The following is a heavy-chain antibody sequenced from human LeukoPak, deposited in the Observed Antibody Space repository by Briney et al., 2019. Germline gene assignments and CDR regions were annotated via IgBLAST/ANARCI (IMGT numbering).Heavy chain of an antibody. D-gene: IGHD6-19*01. CDR1: GFTFSSYS. J-gene: IGHJ6*03. V-gene: IGHV3-7*01. CDR2: IKLDGSEK. CDR3: ARERRAGNFSDYYYYYMDV. Sequence: GGSLRLSCAASGFTFSSYSMNWVRQAPGKGLEWVANIKLDGSEKYYVDSVKGRFTISRDNAKNSLYLQMNSLRAEDTAVYYCARERRAGNFSDYYYYYMDVWGKGTTVTISS.